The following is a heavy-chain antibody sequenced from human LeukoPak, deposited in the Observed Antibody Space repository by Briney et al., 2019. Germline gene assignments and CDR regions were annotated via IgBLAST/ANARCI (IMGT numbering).Heavy chain of an antibody. CDR2: INHSGST. D-gene: IGHD6-19*01. J-gene: IGHJ4*02. CDR1: GGSFSGYY. Sequence: SETLSLTCAVYGGSFSGYYWSWIRQPPGKGLEWIGEINHSGSTNYNPSLKSRVTISVDTSKNQFSLKLSSVTAADTAVYYRARGSIAVAGTSDYWGQGTLVTVSS. V-gene: IGHV4-34*01. CDR3: ARGSIAVAGTSDY.